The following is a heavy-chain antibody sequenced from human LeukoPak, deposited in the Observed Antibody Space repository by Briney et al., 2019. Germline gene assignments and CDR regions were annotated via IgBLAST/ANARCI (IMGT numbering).Heavy chain of an antibody. CDR1: GFIVSNNY. CDR3: ASDLSTWFD. J-gene: IGHJ4*02. CDR2: IYRGGSS. V-gene: IGHV3-66*01. D-gene: IGHD6-13*01. Sequence: GGSLRLSCVASGFIVSNNYMSWVRQAPGTGLEWVSTIYRGGSSFYADSVKGRFTISRDNSKNTLYLQMDSLRAEDTAVYYCASDLSTWFDWGQGTQVTVAS.